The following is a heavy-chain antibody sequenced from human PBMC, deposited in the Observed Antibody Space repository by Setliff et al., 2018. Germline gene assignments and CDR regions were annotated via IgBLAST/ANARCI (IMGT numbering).Heavy chain of an antibody. CDR1: GFTFSRYW. CDR3: ARDRTYDSRGYYPGQYGMDV. Sequence: PGGSLRLSCAAAGFTFSRYWMHWIRQAPGKGLVWVPRISSDGSGTTYADSVKGRFTISRDNTKNTLYLQMNGLRSEDTAVYFCARDRTYDSRGYYPGQYGMDVWGQGTSVTVSS. D-gene: IGHD3-22*01. J-gene: IGHJ6*02. CDR2: ISSDGSGT. V-gene: IGHV3-74*03.